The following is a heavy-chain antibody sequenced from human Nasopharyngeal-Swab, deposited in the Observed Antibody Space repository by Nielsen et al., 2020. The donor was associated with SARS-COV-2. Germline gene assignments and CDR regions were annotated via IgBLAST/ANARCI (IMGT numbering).Heavy chain of an antibody. J-gene: IGHJ6*03. Sequence: WIRQPPGKGLEWIGYIYYSGSTNYNPSLKSRVTISVDTSKNQFPLKLSSVTAADTAVYYCATAANYDILTGYYSYYYMDVWGKGTTVTVSS. CDR2: IYYSGST. CDR3: ATAANYDILTGYYSYYYMDV. D-gene: IGHD3-9*01. V-gene: IGHV4-59*01.